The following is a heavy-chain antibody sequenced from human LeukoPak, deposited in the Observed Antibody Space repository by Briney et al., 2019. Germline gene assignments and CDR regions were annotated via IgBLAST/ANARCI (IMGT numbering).Heavy chain of an antibody. D-gene: IGHD5-18*01. J-gene: IGHJ4*02. Sequence: PGASLRLSCAASGFTFSNYVMHWDRQAPGKGLEWVALIWSDGSNKYYADSVKGRFTISRDNSKNTLYLQMNSLRAEDTSVYFCARDEGYTYGHPLDYWGQGTLVTVSS. CDR3: ARDEGYTYGHPLDY. V-gene: IGHV3-33*01. CDR2: IWSDGSNK. CDR1: GFTFSNYV.